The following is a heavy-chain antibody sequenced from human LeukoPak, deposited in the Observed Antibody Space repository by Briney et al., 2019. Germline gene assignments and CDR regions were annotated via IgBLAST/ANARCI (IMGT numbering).Heavy chain of an antibody. CDR2: IYYSGST. CDR1: GGSISSGGYY. CDR3: ARVGIAAAGTVDY. V-gene: IGHV4-31*03. Sequence: SQTLSLTCTVSGGSISSGGYYWSWIRQHPGKGLEWIGYIYYSGSTYYNPSLKSRVTISVDTSKNQFSLKLSSVTAADTAVYYCARVGIAAAGTVDYWGQGTPVTVSS. J-gene: IGHJ4*02. D-gene: IGHD6-13*01.